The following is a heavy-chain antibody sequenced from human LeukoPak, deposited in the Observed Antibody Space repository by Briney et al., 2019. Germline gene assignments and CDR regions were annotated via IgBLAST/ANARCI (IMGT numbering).Heavy chain of an antibody. CDR2: IKEDGSEK. CDR3: ATYTHWVAGDV. V-gene: IGHV3-7*01. J-gene: IGHJ6*02. D-gene: IGHD3-16*01. CDR1: GLTFSETW. Sequence: PGGSLTLSCAASGLTFSETWMSCVPQAPGQGLEWVAAIKEDGSEKDYVDSVKGRFTISRDNAKNSLYLQMNSLRAEDTAVYYCATYTHWVAGDVWGQGTTVSVSS.